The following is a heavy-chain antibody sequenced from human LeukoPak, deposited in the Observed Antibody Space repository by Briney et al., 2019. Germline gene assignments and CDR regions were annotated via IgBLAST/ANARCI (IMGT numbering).Heavy chain of an antibody. D-gene: IGHD6-6*01. J-gene: IGHJ4*02. CDR2: ISSSSSYI. CDR1: GFTFSSYS. CDR3: ARHRSSWLIDY. Sequence: GGSLRLSCAASGFTFSSYSMNWVRQAPGKGLEWVSSISSSSSYIYYADSVRGRFTISRDNSKNTLYLQMNSLRAEDTAVYYCARHRSSWLIDYWGQGTLVTVSS. V-gene: IGHV3-21*04.